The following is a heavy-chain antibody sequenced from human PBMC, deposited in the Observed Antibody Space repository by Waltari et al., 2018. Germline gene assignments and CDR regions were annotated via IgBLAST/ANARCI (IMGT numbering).Heavy chain of an antibody. Sequence: QVQLQQWGAGLLKPSETLSLTCAVYGGSFSGYYWSWIRQPPGKWLEWIGEINHSGSTNYNPSLKSRVTISVDTSKNQFSLKLSSVTAADTAVYYCARKGRDYGDYGFFYWGQGTLVTVSS. CDR3: ARKGRDYGDYGFFY. D-gene: IGHD4-17*01. CDR1: GGSFSGYY. V-gene: IGHV4-34*01. CDR2: INHSGST. J-gene: IGHJ4*02.